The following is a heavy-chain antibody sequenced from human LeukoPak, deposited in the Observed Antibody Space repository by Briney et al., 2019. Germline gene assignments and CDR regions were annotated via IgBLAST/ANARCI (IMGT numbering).Heavy chain of an antibody. J-gene: IGHJ4*02. V-gene: IGHV1-2*02. CDR3: ASADSGQTPEPDY. CDR1: GYSFTGYY. D-gene: IGHD6-25*01. CDR2: INQNSGGK. Sequence: ASVKVSCKASGYSFTGYYMRWVPQAPGRGLEWMGWINQNSGGKNNAQKFHGRVTMTRDASICTAYMKLSRLRSDDTAVYYCASADSGQTPEPDYWGQGTLVTVSS.